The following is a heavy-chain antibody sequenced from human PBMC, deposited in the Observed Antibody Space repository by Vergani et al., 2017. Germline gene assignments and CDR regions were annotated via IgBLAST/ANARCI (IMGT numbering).Heavy chain of an antibody. J-gene: IGHJ3*02. V-gene: IGHV1-2*02. Sequence: QVQLVQSGAEVKKPGASVKVSCKASGYTFTGYYMHWVRQAPGQGLEWMGWINPNSGGTNYAQKFQGRVTMTRDTSISSAYMELSRLRADDPAVYYCARVPYCSSTSCPDAFDIWGQGTMVTVSS. CDR2: INPNSGGT. D-gene: IGHD2-2*01. CDR3: ARVPYCSSTSCPDAFDI. CDR1: GYTFTGYY.